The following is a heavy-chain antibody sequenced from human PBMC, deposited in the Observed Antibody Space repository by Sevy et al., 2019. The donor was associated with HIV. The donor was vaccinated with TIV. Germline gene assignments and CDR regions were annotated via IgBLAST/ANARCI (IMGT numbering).Heavy chain of an antibody. J-gene: IGHJ4*02. Sequence: GGSLRLSCAASGFTFSSYGMHWVRQAPGKGLEWVAFIRYDGSNKYYADSVKGRFTISRDNSKNTLYLQMNSLRAEDTAVYYCAKEAYYDILTGYSHYFDYWGQRTLVTVSS. V-gene: IGHV3-30*02. D-gene: IGHD3-9*01. CDR2: IRYDGSNK. CDR1: GFTFSSYG. CDR3: AKEAYYDILTGYSHYFDY.